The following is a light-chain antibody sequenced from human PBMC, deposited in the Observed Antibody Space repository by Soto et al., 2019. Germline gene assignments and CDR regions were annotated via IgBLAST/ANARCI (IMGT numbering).Light chain of an antibody. V-gene: IGKV1-39*01. CDR2: GAS. J-gene: IGKJ4*01. CDR1: ESIRGY. CDR3: QESYSDPQFT. Sequence: DIQMTQSPSSLSVSVGDRVTIACRASESIRGYLNWYQQKAGTATKLLIFGASRLQSGGPSRFSGSRSGTEFTLTISSLQPEDFATYYCQESYSDPQFTLAGGTKVDSK.